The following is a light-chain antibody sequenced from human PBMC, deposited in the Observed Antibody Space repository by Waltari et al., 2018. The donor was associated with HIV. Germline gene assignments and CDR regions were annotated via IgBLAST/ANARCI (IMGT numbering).Light chain of an antibody. CDR1: SSNIGSRP. Sequence: QSLLTQSPSASGTPGQRVNISCFGTSSNIGSRPVKWYQHFPGTPPRLLIFSNTERPSGVPDRIAGSKSGTSASLAISGLHSQDEADYYCSAWDVTLNGVVFGGGTRLSVL. J-gene: IGLJ2*01. V-gene: IGLV1-44*01. CDR3: SAWDVTLNGVV. CDR2: SNT.